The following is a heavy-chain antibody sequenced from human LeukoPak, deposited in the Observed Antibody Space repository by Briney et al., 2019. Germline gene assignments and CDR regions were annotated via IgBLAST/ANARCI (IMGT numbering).Heavy chain of an antibody. Sequence: SETLSLTCTVSGGSISSYYWSWIRQPPGKGLEWIGYISYSGSTNSNPSLKSRVTISLDTSKNQFSLKLSSVTAADTAVYYCAGHHPRNTIDFWGQGTLVTVSS. CDR2: ISYSGST. CDR3: AGHHPRNTIDF. D-gene: IGHD3-10*01. J-gene: IGHJ4*02. CDR1: GGSISSYY. V-gene: IGHV4-59*08.